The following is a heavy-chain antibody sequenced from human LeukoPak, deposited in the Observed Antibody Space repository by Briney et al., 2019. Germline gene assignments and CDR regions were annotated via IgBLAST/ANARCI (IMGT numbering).Heavy chain of an antibody. CDR3: ARGGNWVDY. CDR1: GFTFSNYW. J-gene: IGHJ4*02. V-gene: IGHV3-7*01. Sequence: GGSLRLSCAASGFTFSNYWMSWVRQGPGKGLEWVANVKQDGGEISYVDSVEGRFTISRDNAKNSLYLQMNSLRADDTAVYYCARGGNWVDYWGQGTLVTVSS. D-gene: IGHD7-27*01. CDR2: VKQDGGEI.